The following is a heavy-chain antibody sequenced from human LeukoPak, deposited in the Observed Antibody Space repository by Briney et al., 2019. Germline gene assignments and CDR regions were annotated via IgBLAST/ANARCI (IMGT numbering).Heavy chain of an antibody. J-gene: IGHJ4*02. V-gene: IGHV3-23*01. Sequence: GGSLRLSCAASGFTFSSYAMSWVRQAPGKGLEWVSAISGSGGSTCYADSVKGRFTISGDNSKNTLYLQMNSLRAEDTAVYYCAKNGLQDSSGWYCGYWGRGTLVTVSS. CDR3: AKNGLQDSSGWYCGY. CDR2: ISGSGGST. D-gene: IGHD6-19*01. CDR1: GFTFSSYA.